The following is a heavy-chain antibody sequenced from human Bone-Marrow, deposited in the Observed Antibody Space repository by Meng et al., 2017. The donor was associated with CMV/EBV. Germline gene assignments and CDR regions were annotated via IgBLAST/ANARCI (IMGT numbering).Heavy chain of an antibody. V-gene: IGHV3-30-3*01. CDR1: GFTFSNYA. CDR3: ARGYDSSGYYHPLRS. D-gene: IGHD3-22*01. J-gene: IGHJ5*02. Sequence: GESLKISCAASGFTFSNYAIHWVRQTPGKGLEWVAVISYDGSNTYYVDSVKGRFTLSRDNSRNTLYLQTNSLRPEDTAVYYCARGYDSSGYYHPLRSWGQGTLGTVSS. CDR2: ISYDGSNT.